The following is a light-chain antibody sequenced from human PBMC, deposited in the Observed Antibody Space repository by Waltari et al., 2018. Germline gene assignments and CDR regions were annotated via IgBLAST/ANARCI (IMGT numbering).Light chain of an antibody. CDR2: EVS. V-gene: IGLV2-8*01. Sequence: QSALTQPPSASGSPGQSVTISCTGTSSDVGGYNYVSWYQQHPGKAPTLVIYEVSKRPSGVPERFSGSKSGNTASLTVSGLRAEDEADYYCSSYAGNNNVVFGGGTKLTVL. CDR1: SSDVGGYNY. J-gene: IGLJ2*01. CDR3: SSYAGNNNVV.